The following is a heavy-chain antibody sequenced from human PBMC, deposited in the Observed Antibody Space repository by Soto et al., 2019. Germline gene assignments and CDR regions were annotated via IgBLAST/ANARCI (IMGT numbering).Heavy chain of an antibody. V-gene: IGHV4-31*03. D-gene: IGHD4-4*01. CDR1: GGSISSVGYY. CDR2: IYYSGSA. Sequence: QVQLQESGPGLVKPSQTLSLTCTVSGGSISSVGYYWTWIRQHPGKVMEWIGYIYYSGSAYYNPSLRSRVTMSVDTSENQVSLRLSSVTAADTAVYYCARGPYSGNAMDYWGLGTLFTVSS. J-gene: IGHJ4*02. CDR3: ARGPYSGNAMDY.